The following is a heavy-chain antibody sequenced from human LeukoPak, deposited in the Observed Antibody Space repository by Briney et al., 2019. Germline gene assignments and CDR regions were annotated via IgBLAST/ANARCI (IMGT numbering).Heavy chain of an antibody. J-gene: IGHJ4*02. Sequence: SETLSLTCTVSGDSISKSSYYWGFIRQPPGKGLEWIGNIYYSGTTYYSPSLSSRVTISVATSKNQFSLKLNSMTAADTAVYYCATTYCGGDCYPAWWGQGTLVTVSS. D-gene: IGHD2-21*02. CDR3: ATTYCGGDCYPAW. CDR1: GDSISKSSYY. CDR2: IYYSGTT. V-gene: IGHV4-39*01.